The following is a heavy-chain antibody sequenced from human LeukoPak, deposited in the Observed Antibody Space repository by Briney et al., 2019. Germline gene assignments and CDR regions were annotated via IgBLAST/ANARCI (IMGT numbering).Heavy chain of an antibody. J-gene: IGHJ3*02. Sequence: SETLSLTCTLSVDSISRYYWSWIRHPPGKGLEWIAHISKSGNINYSASLKSRVTILGDTSKNQFFLKLSSVTAADTAVYYCARARYVNSFYAFDIWGEGTMVTVSS. CDR3: ARARYVNSFYAFDI. CDR2: ISKSGNI. D-gene: IGHD3-9*01. CDR1: VDSISRYY. V-gene: IGHV4-59*01.